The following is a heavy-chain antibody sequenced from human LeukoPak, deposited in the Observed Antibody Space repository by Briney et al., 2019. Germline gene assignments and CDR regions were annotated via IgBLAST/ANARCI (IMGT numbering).Heavy chain of an antibody. CDR3: ARPLYSGWFGDPDY. D-gene: IGHD5-12*01. CDR1: GFIFSDYY. J-gene: IGHJ4*02. Sequence: GGSLRLSCAASGFIFSDYYMSWIRQAPGKGLEWVSYISESGTTTYYAESVRGRFTISRDNDKKSVYLQMNSLRAEDTALYFCARPLYSGWFGDPDYWGQGTLVTVSS. V-gene: IGHV3-11*01. CDR2: ISESGTTT.